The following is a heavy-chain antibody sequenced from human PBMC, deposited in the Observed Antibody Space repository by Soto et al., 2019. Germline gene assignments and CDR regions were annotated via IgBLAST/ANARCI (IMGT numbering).Heavy chain of an antibody. CDR3: ATGWDLYFQY. CDR2: IYYSGST. D-gene: IGHD1-26*01. V-gene: IGHV4-39*01. J-gene: IGHJ4*02. Sequence: SETLSLTCTVFGGSISSSSYYWGWIRQPPGKGLEWIGSIYYSGSTYYNPSLKSRVTISVDTSKNQFSLKLSSVTADDTAVYYCATGWDLYFQYWGQGTQVTVSS. CDR1: GGSISSSSYY.